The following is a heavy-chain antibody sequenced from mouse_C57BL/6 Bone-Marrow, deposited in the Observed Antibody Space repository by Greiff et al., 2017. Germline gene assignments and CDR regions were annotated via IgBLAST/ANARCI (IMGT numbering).Heavy chain of an antibody. CDR3: ARRGVYDVYAMDY. Sequence: EVKVVESGGGLVQPGASLKLSCAASGFTFSDYGMAWVRQAPRQGPEWVAFISHLAYSIYYAHTVTGRVTITREKAKNTVYLEMSSLRSEDTAMYYCARRGVYDVYAMDYWGQGTSVTVSS. CDR1: GFTFSDYG. V-gene: IGHV5-15*01. J-gene: IGHJ4*01. CDR2: ISHLAYSI. D-gene: IGHD2-12*01.